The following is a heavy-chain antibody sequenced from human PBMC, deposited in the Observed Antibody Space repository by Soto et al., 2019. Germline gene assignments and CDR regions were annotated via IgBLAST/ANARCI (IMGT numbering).Heavy chain of an antibody. CDR2: IDTGSKFM. CDR1: GFTFSAYT. Sequence: EVQLVESGGGLVKPGGSLRLSCAASGFTFSAYTMNWFRQAPGKGLEWISAIDTGSKFMFYADSVTGRFTISRYNAKDPVSRQITNLSAADPAVYYWARETESYNCNEGLMDVWGQGTRVTGSS. CDR3: ARETESYNCNEGLMDV. J-gene: IGHJ6*02. V-gene: IGHV3-21*01. D-gene: IGHD1-20*01.